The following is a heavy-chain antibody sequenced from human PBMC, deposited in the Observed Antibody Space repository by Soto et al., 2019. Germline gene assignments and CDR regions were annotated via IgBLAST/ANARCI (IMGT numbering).Heavy chain of an antibody. V-gene: IGHV4-59*01. J-gene: IGHJ3*02. CDR3: ARPQRYCSSTSCYAGAFDI. Sequence: PSETLSLTCTGSGGSISSYYWSWIRQPPGKRLEWIGYIYYSGSTNYNPSLKSRVTISVDTSKNQFSLKLSSVTAADTAVYYCARPQRYCSSTSCYAGAFDIWGQGTMVTVSS. CDR1: GGSISSYY. CDR2: IYYSGST. D-gene: IGHD2-2*01.